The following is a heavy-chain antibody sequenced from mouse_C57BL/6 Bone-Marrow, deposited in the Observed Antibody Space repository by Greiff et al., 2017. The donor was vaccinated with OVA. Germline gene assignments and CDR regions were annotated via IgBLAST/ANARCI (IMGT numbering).Heavy chain of an antibody. CDR1: GYTFTSYW. V-gene: IGHV1-7*01. Sequence: VQLQQSGAELAKPGASVKLSCKASGYTFTSYWMHWVKQRPGQGLEWIGYINPSSGYTKYNQKFKDKATLTADKSSSTAYMQLSSLTYEDSAVYYCARHCSSPYYAMDYWGQGTSVTVSS. CDR3: ARHCSSPYYAMDY. J-gene: IGHJ4*01. CDR2: INPSSGYT. D-gene: IGHD1-1*01.